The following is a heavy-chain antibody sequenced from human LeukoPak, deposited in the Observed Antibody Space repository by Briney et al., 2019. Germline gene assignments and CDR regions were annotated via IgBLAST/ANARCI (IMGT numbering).Heavy chain of an antibody. V-gene: IGHV3-21*06. CDR3: AKGKSGSYYYYMDV. J-gene: IGHJ6*03. CDR1: GLSFSFYT. Sequence: GGSLRLSCAAPGLSFSFYTLNWFRKAPGKGLKWVSSISDGGSEVYYADPIKGRFAISRDDAKNSLSLEMNSLRVEDTATYYCAKGKSGSYYYYMDVWGKGTTVTVSS. CDR2: ISDGGSEV.